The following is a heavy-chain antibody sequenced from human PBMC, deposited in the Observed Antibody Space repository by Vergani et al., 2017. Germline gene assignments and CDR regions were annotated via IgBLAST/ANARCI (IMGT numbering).Heavy chain of an antibody. CDR2: MNPNSGNT. V-gene: IGHV1-8*02. J-gene: IGHJ5*02. CDR3: ARVPSIAARRGNWFDP. CDR1: GYPFTSYY. Sequence: QVQLVQSGAEVKKPGASVKVSCKASGYPFTSYYMHWVRQAPGQGLEWMGWMNPNSGNTGYAQKFQGRVTMTRNTSISTAYMVLSSLRSEDTAVYYCARVPSIAARRGNWFDPWGQGTLVTVSS. D-gene: IGHD6-6*01.